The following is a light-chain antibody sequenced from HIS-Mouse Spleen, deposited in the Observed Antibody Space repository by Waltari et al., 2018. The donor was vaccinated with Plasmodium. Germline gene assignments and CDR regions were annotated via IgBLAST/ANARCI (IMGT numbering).Light chain of an antibody. J-gene: IGKJ3*01. CDR3: QQYDNLLFT. CDR1: QDISNY. Sequence: DIQMTQSPSSLSASVGDRVTITCQASQDISNYLNWYPQKPVKAPKLLIYDASNLETGVPSRFSGSGSGTDFTFTISSLQPEDIATYYCQQYDNLLFTFGPGTKVDIK. CDR2: DAS. V-gene: IGKV1-33*01.